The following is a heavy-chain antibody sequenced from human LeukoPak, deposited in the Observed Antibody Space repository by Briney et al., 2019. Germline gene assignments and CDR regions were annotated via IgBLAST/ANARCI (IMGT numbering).Heavy chain of an antibody. Sequence: GGSLRLSCAASGFTFSIYSMNWVRQAPGRGLEWLSYIGSSGTTTYYADSVKGRSTISRDNTKNLLFLQMNSLRAEDTAVYYCARMNYVSTGWGAPFDNWGQGTLVTVSS. CDR3: ARMNYVSTGWGAPFDN. V-gene: IGHV3-48*04. CDR1: GFTFSIYS. CDR2: IGSSGTTT. J-gene: IGHJ4*02. D-gene: IGHD1-7*01.